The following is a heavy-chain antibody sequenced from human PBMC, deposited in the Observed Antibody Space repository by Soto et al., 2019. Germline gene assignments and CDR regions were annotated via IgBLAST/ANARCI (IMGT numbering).Heavy chain of an antibody. Sequence: ASVKVSCKASGYTFTSYGISWVRQAPGQGLEWMGWISAYNGNTNYAQKLQGRVNMTTDTSTSKAYMELRRLRSDDTAVYYCAREGGSYPSTWFDPWGQGTLVTVSS. CDR1: GYTFTSYG. V-gene: IGHV1-18*01. CDR2: ISAYNGNT. CDR3: AREGGSYPSTWFDP. J-gene: IGHJ5*02. D-gene: IGHD1-26*01.